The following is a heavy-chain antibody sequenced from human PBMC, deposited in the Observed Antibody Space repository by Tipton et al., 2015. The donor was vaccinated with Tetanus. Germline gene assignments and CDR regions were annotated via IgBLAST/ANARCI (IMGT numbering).Heavy chain of an antibody. Sequence: GLVKPSETLSLTCTVSGGSISTTDSYWGWIRQPPGKGLEWIALIYGGNTYYDPSLKSRVGISLDTSKNQFSLKLTSVTAADTAIYYCARRNYPYYFDYWGQGILVTVSS. CDR3: ARRNYPYYFDY. J-gene: IGHJ4*02. CDR1: GGSISTTDSY. CDR2: IYGGNT. D-gene: IGHD5-24*01. V-gene: IGHV4-39*01.